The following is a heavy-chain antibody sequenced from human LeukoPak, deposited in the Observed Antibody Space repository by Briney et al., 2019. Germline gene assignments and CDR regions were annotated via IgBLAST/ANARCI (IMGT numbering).Heavy chain of an antibody. CDR2: IKQDGSEK. D-gene: IGHD1-26*01. Sequence: GGSLRLSCAASGFTFSSYWMSWVRQAPGKGLEWVANIKQDGSEKYYVDSVKGRFTISRDNAKNSLYLQMNSLRAEDTAVYYCARGSGSYYQEVDAFDIWGQGTMVTVSS. CDR3: ARGSGSYYQEVDAFDI. J-gene: IGHJ3*02. V-gene: IGHV3-7*04. CDR1: GFTFSSYW.